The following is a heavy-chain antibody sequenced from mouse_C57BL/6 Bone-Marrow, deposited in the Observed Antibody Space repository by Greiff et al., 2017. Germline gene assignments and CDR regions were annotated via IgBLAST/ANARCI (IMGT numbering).Heavy chain of an antibody. Sequence: QVQLQQPGAELVRPGTSVKLSCKASGYTFTSYWMHWVKQRPGQGLEWIGVIDPSDSYTNYNQKFKGKATLTVDTSSSTAYMQLSSLTSEDSAVYYRAREGMVTYYFDHWGQGTTLTVSS. J-gene: IGHJ2*01. CDR2: IDPSDSYT. V-gene: IGHV1-59*01. CDR1: GYTFTSYW. CDR3: AREGMVTYYFDH. D-gene: IGHD2-3*01.